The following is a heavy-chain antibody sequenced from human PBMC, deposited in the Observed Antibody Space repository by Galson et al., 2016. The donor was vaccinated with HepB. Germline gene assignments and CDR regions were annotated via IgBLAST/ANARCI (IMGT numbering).Heavy chain of an antibody. CDR1: GDSISSNNW. CDR3: ARVEGGCSRTSCVLDP. D-gene: IGHD2-2*01. Sequence: EPLSLTCAVSGDSISSNNWWTWVRQPPGKRPEWIGEIYHSGSTFYNPSLSSRATISVDKSSNQFSLKLTSVTAADTAVYYCARVEGGCSRTSCVLDPWGQGTLVTVSS. J-gene: IGHJ5*02. CDR2: IYHSGST. V-gene: IGHV4-4*02.